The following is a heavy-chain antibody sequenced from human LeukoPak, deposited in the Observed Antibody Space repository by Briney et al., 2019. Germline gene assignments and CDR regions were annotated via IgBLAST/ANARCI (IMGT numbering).Heavy chain of an antibody. D-gene: IGHD3-3*01. CDR1: GYTFTSYD. Sequence: GASVKVSCKASGYTFTSYDINWVRQATGQGLEWMGWMNPNSGNTGYAQKFQGRVTITRNTSISTAYMELSSLRSEDTAVYYCARVHYDFWSGYYSLGRLGDQYYFDYWGQGTLVTVSS. V-gene: IGHV1-8*03. CDR2: MNPNSGNT. J-gene: IGHJ4*02. CDR3: ARVHYDFWSGYYSLGRLGDQYYFDY.